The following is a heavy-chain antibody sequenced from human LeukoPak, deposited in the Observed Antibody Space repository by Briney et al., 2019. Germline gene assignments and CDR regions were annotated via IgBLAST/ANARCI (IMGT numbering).Heavy chain of an antibody. V-gene: IGHV1-2*06. Sequence: GASVKVSCKASGYTFTGYYMHWVRQAPGQGLEWMGRINPNSGGTNYAQRFQGRVTMTRDTSISTAYMELSRLRSDDTAVYYCARGAEQYYYGSGSYYDLDYWGQGTLVTVSS. CDR3: ARGAEQYYYGSGSYYDLDY. CDR2: INPNSGGT. J-gene: IGHJ4*02. D-gene: IGHD3-10*01. CDR1: GYTFTGYY.